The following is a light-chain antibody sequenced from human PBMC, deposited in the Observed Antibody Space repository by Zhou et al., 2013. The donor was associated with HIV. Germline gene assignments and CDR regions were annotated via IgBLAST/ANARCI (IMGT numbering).Light chain of an antibody. CDR2: DAS. V-gene: IGKV3-20*01. CDR3: QQYDSSPWT. J-gene: IGKJ1*01. CDR1: ESVASSY. Sequence: IVLTQSPGTVSLFPGERATLSCRASESVASSYLAWYQQKPGQAPRLLIYDASNRATGVPARFSGSGSGTDFTLTISSLEPEDVAVYYCQQYDSSPWTFGQGTKVEIK.